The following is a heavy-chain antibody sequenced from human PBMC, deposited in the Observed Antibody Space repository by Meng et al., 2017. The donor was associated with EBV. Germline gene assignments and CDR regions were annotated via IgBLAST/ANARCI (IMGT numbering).Heavy chain of an antibody. CDR2: FNAGNDNK. J-gene: IGHJ4*02. D-gene: IGHD1-26*01. Sequence: QDQIVPAGAGGKRRGGSVKVCCKAYGFRLTSSAMHWVRQAPGQRLEWMRWFNAGNDNKEYSPKFQGRVTITRETSASTAYMELSNLISEDTAVYYCAGAGFRGNYKSIDYWGKGTLVTVSS. CDR3: AGAGFRGNYKSIDY. CDR1: GFRLTSSA. V-gene: IGHV1-3*01.